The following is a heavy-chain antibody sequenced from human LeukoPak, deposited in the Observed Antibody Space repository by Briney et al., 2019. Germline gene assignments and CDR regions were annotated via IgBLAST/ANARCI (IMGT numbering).Heavy chain of an antibody. D-gene: IGHD3-10*01. J-gene: IGHJ5*02. Sequence: SETLSLTCAVSGGSISSGGYSWSWIRQPPGKGLEWIGYIYHSGSTNYNPSLKSRVTMSVDTSKNQFSLKLSSVTAADTAVYYCARGITYYYGSGANWFDPWGQGTLVTVSS. V-gene: IGHV4-30-2*01. CDR3: ARGITYYYGSGANWFDP. CDR1: GGSISSGGYS. CDR2: IYHSGST.